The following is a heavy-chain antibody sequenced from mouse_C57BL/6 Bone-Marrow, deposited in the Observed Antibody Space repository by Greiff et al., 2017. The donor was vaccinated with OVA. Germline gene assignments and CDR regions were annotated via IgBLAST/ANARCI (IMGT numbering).Heavy chain of an antibody. V-gene: IGHV7-3*01. D-gene: IGHD4-1*01. Sequence: EVKLVESGGGLVQPGGSLSLSCAASGFTFTDYYMSWVRQPPGKALEWLGFIRNKANGYTTEYSASVKGRFTISRDNSQSILYLQMNALRAEDSATYYCARSNWEEYFDVWGTGTTVTVSS. J-gene: IGHJ1*03. CDR1: GFTFTDYY. CDR2: IRNKANGYTT. CDR3: ARSNWEEYFDV.